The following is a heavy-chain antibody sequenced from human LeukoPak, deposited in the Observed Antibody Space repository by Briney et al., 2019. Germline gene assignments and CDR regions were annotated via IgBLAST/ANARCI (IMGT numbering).Heavy chain of an antibody. J-gene: IGHJ6*04. V-gene: IGHV4-59*01. CDR1: GGSISSYY. D-gene: IGHD3-3*01. CDR2: IYYSGST. CDR3: ASGGPYYDFKMDV. Sequence: PSQTLSLTCTVSGGSISSYYWSWIRQPPGKGLEWIGYIYYSGSTNYNPSLKSRVTISVDTSKNQFSLKLSSVTAADTAVYYCASGGPYYDFKMDVWGKGTTVTVSS.